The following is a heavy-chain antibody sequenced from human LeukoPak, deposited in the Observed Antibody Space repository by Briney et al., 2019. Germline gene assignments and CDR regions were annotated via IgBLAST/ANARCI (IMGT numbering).Heavy chain of an antibody. V-gene: IGHV3-21*01. J-gene: IGHJ4*02. CDR3: ARSGGTWNTFDY. Sequence: GGSLRLSCAASGFTFSSYSMNWVRQAPGKGLEWVSSISSSSSSYIYYADSVKGRFTISRDNAKNSLYLQMNSLRAEDTAVYYCARSGGTWNTFDYWGQGTLVTVSS. CDR2: ISSSSSSYI. CDR1: GFTFSSYS. D-gene: IGHD2-15*01.